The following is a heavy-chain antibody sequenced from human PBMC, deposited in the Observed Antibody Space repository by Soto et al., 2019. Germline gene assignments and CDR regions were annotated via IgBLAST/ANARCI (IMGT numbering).Heavy chain of an antibody. CDR2: ISGSGGST. V-gene: IGHV3-23*01. CDR1: GFTFSSYA. J-gene: IGHJ6*02. D-gene: IGHD3-22*01. Sequence: GGSLRLSCAASGFTFSSYAMSWVRQAPGKGLEWVSAISGSGGSTYYADSVKGRFTISRDNSKNTLYLQMNSLRAEDTAVYYCAKVPYDSSGYYGPPTEYYYYYGMDVWGQGTTVTVSS. CDR3: AKVPYDSSGYYGPPTEYYYYYGMDV.